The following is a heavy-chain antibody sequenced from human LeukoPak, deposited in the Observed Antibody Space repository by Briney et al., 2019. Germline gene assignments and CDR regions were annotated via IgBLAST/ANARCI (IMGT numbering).Heavy chain of an antibody. CDR3: TKRPVVVITTPYFDY. CDR1: GFTFSSYA. CDR2: ISGSGTST. D-gene: IGHD3-22*01. Sequence: GGSLRLSCAASGFTFSSYAMSWVRQAPGKGLEWVSSISGSGTSTYYADSVKGRFTISRDNSRNTLFLQMNSLTAEDTAVYYCTKRPVVVITTPYFDYWGQGTLVTVSS. J-gene: IGHJ4*02. V-gene: IGHV3-23*01.